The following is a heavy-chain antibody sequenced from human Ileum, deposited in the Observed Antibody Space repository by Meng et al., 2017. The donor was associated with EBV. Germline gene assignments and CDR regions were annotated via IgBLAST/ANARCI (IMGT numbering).Heavy chain of an antibody. CDR3: ARNSESGSYIDY. CDR1: GYSISTPNW. CDR2: IYYSGTT. Sequence: VQLTDAGPGLVKPSDPLSYPCAVCGYSISTPNWWGWIRQPPGKGLEWIGNIYYSGTTYNNPSLKGRVTMSIDPSKNQFSLKLSSVTAVDTAVYYCARNSESGSYIDYWGLGTLVTVSS. D-gene: IGHD1-26*01. J-gene: IGHJ4*02. V-gene: IGHV4-28*01.